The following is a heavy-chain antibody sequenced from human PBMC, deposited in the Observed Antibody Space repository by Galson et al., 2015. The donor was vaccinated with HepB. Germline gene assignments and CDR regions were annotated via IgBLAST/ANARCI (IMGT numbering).Heavy chain of an antibody. D-gene: IGHD3-16*01. V-gene: IGHV1-3*01. J-gene: IGHJ5*02. Sequence: SVKVSCKASGYTFTSYAMHWVRQAPGQRLEWMGWINAGNGNTKYSQKFQGRVTITRDTSASTAYMELSSLRSEDTAVYYCARESWITAWFDPWGQGTLVTVSS. CDR1: GYTFTSYA. CDR2: INAGNGNT. CDR3: ARESWITAWFDP.